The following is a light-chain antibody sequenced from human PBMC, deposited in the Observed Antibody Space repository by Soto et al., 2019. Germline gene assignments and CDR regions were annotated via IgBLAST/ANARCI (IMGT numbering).Light chain of an antibody. V-gene: IGKV3-20*01. CDR3: QQYGISPKT. J-gene: IGKJ1*01. CDR2: GTT. CDR1: QSVNSLF. Sequence: IVLTQSPGSLSLSPGEGATLSCRDSQSVNSLFFGWHQQKPGQAPRLLIYGTTNRAAGIPDRFSGSGSGTDFTLTISRLEPEDSAVYFCQQYGISPKTFGQGTKVDI.